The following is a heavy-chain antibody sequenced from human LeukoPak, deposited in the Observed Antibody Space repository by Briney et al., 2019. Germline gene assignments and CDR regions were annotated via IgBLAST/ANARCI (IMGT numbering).Heavy chain of an antibody. CDR1: GFTFNNYW. D-gene: IGHD1-26*01. V-gene: IGHV3-74*01. CDR3: ARDHSGSYPCWYFDL. J-gene: IGHJ2*01. CDR2: IRFDGGDT. Sequence: GGSLRLSCAASGFTFNNYWMHWVRQAPGMGLVWVSSIRFDGGDTAYADSAKGRFTISRDNAKNSLYLQMNSLRAEDTALYYCARDHSGSYPCWYFDLWGRGTLVTVSS.